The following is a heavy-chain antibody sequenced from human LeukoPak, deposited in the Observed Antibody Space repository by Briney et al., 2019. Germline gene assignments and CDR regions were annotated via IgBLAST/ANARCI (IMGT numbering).Heavy chain of an antibody. CDR3: ARERGQGGDAFDI. CDR2: INTDGRTT. CDR1: GFTFSSYW. J-gene: IGHJ3*02. D-gene: IGHD3-10*01. Sequence: GGSLRLSCAASGFTFSSYWMNWVRQAPGKGLVWVAHINTDGRTTTYADSVKGRFTVSRDNAKNTLYLEMNRLRAEDTAVYYCARERGQGGDAFDIWGQGTMVTVSS. V-gene: IGHV3-74*01.